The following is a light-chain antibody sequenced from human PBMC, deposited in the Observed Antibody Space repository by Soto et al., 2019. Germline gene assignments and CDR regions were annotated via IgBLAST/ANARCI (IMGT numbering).Light chain of an antibody. CDR1: NSNIGSNY. CDR2: RDN. CDR3: AAWDDRLRGWV. V-gene: IGLV1-47*01. J-gene: IGLJ3*02. Sequence: QSVLTQPPSASGSPGQRVTISCSGYNSNIGSNYVYWYQQFPGTAPKLLIYRDNQRPSGVPDRFSGSKSGISASLAISGLRSEDEAEYYCAAWDDRLRGWVFGGGTKHRP.